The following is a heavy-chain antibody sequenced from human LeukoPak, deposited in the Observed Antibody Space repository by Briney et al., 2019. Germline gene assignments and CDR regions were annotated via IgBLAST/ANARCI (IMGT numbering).Heavy chain of an antibody. CDR2: INSDGSST. V-gene: IGHV3-74*01. J-gene: IGHJ4*02. D-gene: IGHD1-26*01. Sequence: GGSLRLSCAASGFTFSSYWIHWVRQAPGKGLVWVSRINSDGSSTSYADSVKGRFTISRDNAKNTLYLQVNSLRAEDTAVYYCAGLSGSYFSPDYWGQGTLVTVSS. CDR1: GFTFSSYW. CDR3: AGLSGSYFSPDY.